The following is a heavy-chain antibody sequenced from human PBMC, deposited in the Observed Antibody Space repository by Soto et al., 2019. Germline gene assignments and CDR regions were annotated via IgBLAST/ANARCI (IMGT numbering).Heavy chain of an antibody. Sequence: LSLTCTVSGGSISSNNYFWGWIRQPPGKGLEWIGSVYYSGSAYYNPSLQSRVTISVDTSKNQFSLKLSSVTDADTAVYHCARRHRAFDPWSQGTLVTVSS. V-gene: IGHV4-39*01. CDR2: VYYSGSA. CDR3: ARRHRAFDP. J-gene: IGHJ5*02. CDR1: GGSISSNNYF.